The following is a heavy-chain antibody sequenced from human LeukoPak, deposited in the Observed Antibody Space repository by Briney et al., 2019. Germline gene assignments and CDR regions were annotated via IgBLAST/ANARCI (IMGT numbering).Heavy chain of an antibody. Sequence: SQTLSLTCTVSGGSISSGGYYWSWIRQPPGKGLEWIGYIYHSGSTYYNPSLKSRVTISVDRSKNQFSLKLSSVTAADTAVYYCARDMGLESLFDYWGQGTLVTVSS. V-gene: IGHV4-30-2*01. CDR1: GGSISSGGYY. J-gene: IGHJ4*02. CDR3: ARDMGLESLFDY. CDR2: IYHSGST. D-gene: IGHD4/OR15-4a*01.